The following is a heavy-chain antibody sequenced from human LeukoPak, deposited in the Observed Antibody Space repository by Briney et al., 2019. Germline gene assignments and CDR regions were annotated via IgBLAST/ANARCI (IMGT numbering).Heavy chain of an antibody. D-gene: IGHD3-10*01. CDR3: ARVGLWFGELHEN. CDR2: IYSGGST. V-gene: IGHV3-66*01. CDR1: GFTVSSNY. Sequence: GGSLRLSCAASGFTVSSNYMSWVRQAPGKGLEWVSVIYSGGSTYYADSVKGRFTISRDNSKNTLYLQMNSLRAEDTAVYYCARVGLWFGELHENWGQGTQVTVSS. J-gene: IGHJ4*02.